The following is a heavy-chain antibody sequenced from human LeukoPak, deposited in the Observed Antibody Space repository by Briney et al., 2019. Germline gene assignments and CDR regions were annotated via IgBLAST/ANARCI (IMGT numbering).Heavy chain of an antibody. J-gene: IGHJ5*02. Sequence: PSETLSLTCTVPGGSISSYCWSWIRQPPGKGLEWIGYIYYSGSTNYNPSLKSRVTISVDTSKNQFSLKLSSVTAADTAVYYCARDHGYGLSPWGQGTLVTVSS. CDR1: GGSISSYC. D-gene: IGHD2-2*03. CDR2: IYYSGST. CDR3: ARDHGYGLSP. V-gene: IGHV4-59*01.